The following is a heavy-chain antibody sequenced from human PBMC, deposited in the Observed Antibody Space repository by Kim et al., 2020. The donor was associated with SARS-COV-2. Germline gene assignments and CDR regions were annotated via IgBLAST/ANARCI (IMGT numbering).Heavy chain of an antibody. V-gene: IGHV3-30*18. J-gene: IGHJ4*02. CDR2: ISYDGSNK. CDR1: GFTFSSYG. CDR3: AKEELVAGVYSGYVY. D-gene: IGHD5-12*01. Sequence: GGSLRLSCAASGFTFSSYGMHWVRQAPGKGLEWVAVISYDGSNKYYADSVKGRFTISRDNSKNTLYLQMNSLRAEDTAVYYCAKEELVAGVYSGYVYWGQGTLVTVSS.